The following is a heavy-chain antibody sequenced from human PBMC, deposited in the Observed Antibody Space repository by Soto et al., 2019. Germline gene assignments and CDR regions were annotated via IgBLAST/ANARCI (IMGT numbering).Heavy chain of an antibody. CDR1: GGTFSSYA. CDR2: IIPIFGTA. J-gene: IGHJ6*02. CDR3: ARSQGGSSSLDIYYYYYYGMDV. V-gene: IGHV1-69*01. Sequence: QVQLVQSGAEVKKPGSSVKVSCKAPGGTFSSYAISWVRQAPGQGLEWMGGIIPIFGTAKYAQKFQGRVTITADESTSTGYMELSSLSSEDTAVYYCARSQGGSSSLDIYYYYYYGMDVWGQGTTVTVSS. D-gene: IGHD2-15*01.